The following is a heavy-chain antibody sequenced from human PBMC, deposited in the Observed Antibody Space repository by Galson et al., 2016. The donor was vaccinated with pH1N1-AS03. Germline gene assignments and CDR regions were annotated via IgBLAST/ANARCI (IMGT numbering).Heavy chain of an antibody. CDR1: GFTFSSYA. Sequence: SLRLSCAAAGFTFSSYAMYWVRQAPGKGLEYASVISGNGFSTYYANSVKGRFTISRDNSKNTLYLQMGSLRTEDMAVYYCARGPVSYSNYWFPPPDYWGQGTLVTVSS. CDR2: ISGNGFST. J-gene: IGHJ4*02. CDR3: ARGPVSYSNYWFPPPDY. D-gene: IGHD6-13*01. V-gene: IGHV3-64*01.